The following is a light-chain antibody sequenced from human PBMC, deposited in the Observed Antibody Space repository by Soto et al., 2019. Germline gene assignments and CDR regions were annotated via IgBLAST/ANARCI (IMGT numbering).Light chain of an antibody. CDR2: WAS. CDR3: QQYYSTPLT. J-gene: IGKJ4*01. Sequence: DIVMTQSPDSLAVSLGERATINCKSSQSVLYSSNDKNYLAWYQQKPGQPPKLLIYWASTRESGVPDRFSGSGSGTDFTLTISSLQAVDVAAYYCQQYYSTPLTFGGGTKVEI. V-gene: IGKV4-1*01. CDR1: QSVLYSSNDKNY.